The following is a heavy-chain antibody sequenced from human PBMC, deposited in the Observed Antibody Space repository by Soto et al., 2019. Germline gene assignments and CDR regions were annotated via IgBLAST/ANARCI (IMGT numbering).Heavy chain of an antibody. J-gene: IGHJ6*02. CDR3: ARVRDTAMGYYYYGMDV. CDR2: IIPIFGTA. Sequence: SVKVSCKASGCTFSSYAISCERQAPGQGLEWMGGIIPIFGTANYAQKFQGRVTITADESTSTAYMELSSLRSEDTAVYYCARVRDTAMGYYYYGMDVWGQGTTVTVSS. V-gene: IGHV1-69*13. D-gene: IGHD5-18*01. CDR1: GCTFSSYA.